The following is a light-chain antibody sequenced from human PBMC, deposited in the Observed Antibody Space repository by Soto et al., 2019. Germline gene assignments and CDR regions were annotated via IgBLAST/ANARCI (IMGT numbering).Light chain of an antibody. V-gene: IGKV3-15*01. CDR3: QQYNNWPLT. CDR1: QSVSSN. CDR2: GAS. J-gene: IGKJ5*01. Sequence: EIGMTLSPATLSVSPGERATLSCRASQSVSSNLAWYQQIPGQAPRLLIYGASSRATGIPVRFSGSGSGTEFTLTICSLQSEDFAVYYCQQYNNWPLTSGQGRLPEIK.